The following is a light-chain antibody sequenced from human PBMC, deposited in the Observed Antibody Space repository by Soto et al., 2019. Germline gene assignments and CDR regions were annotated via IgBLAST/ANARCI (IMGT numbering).Light chain of an antibody. J-gene: IGLJ1*01. CDR3: SSYTSSSTYV. CDR1: SSDVGGYNY. Sequence: QSALTQPASVYGSPGQSITISCTGTSSDVGGYNYVSWYQQHPGKAPKLMIYDVSNRPSGLSDRFSGSKSGNTASLTISGLQAEDEADYYCSSYTSSSTYVFGTGTKLTVL. V-gene: IGLV2-14*01. CDR2: DVS.